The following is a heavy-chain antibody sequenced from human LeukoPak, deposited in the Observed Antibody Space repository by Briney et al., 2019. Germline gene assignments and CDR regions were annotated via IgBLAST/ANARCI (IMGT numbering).Heavy chain of an antibody. CDR3: TTGPFGYYGSASYLANGMDV. D-gene: IGHD3-10*01. CDR2: IKSKTDGGTT. V-gene: IGHV3-15*01. CDR1: GFTFSNAW. J-gene: IGHJ6*02. Sequence: KPGGSLRLSCAASGFTFSNAWMSWVRRAPGKGLEWVGRIKSKTDGGTTDYTAPVKGRFTISRDDSKNTLYLQMNSLKTEDTAVYYCTTGPFGYYGSASYLANGMDVWGQGTTVTVSS.